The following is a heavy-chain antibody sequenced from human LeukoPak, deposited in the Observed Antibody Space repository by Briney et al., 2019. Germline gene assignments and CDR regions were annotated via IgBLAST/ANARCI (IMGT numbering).Heavy chain of an antibody. V-gene: IGHV3-33*08. CDR2: ILNDGSQE. CDR1: GFTFSSYW. CDR3: ARDDALGDNALDI. Sequence: GGSLRLSCAASGFTFSSYWMSWVRQAPDKGLEWVAVILNDGSQEKYADSVKGRFTISRDNSKNTLFLQMNSLRAEDTAVYYCARDDALGDNALDIWGQGTMVTVSS. D-gene: IGHD3-16*01. J-gene: IGHJ3*02.